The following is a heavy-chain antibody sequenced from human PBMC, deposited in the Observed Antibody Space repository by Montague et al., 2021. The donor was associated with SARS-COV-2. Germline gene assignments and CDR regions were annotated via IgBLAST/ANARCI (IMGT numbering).Heavy chain of an antibody. V-gene: IGHV4-59*01. J-gene: IGHJ6*02. CDR1: FGSISTYC. CDR3: ARGGGYYNYGLDV. D-gene: IGHD3-22*01. Sequence: SETLSLTCTVSFGSISTYCWSWIRQPPGRGLEWIGYIYYSGSTDYSPSLKSRVTISLDTSKNQFSLKVTSVTAADTAVYYCARGGGYYNYGLDVWGPGTTVTVSS. CDR2: IYYSGST.